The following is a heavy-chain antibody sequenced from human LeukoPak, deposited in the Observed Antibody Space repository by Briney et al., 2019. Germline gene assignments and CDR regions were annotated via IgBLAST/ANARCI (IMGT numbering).Heavy chain of an antibody. V-gene: IGHV3-48*04. CDR3: ARVRISSGPGGYYFDY. Sequence: GGSLRLSCAASGLTFSTFSMKWVRQAPGKGPEWVSYISSSSSTIYYADYVKGRFTISRDNAKNSLYLQMNSLRAEDTAVYYCARVRISSGPGGYYFDYWGQGTLVTVSS. CDR1: GLTFSTFS. CDR2: ISSSSSTI. J-gene: IGHJ4*02. D-gene: IGHD6-19*01.